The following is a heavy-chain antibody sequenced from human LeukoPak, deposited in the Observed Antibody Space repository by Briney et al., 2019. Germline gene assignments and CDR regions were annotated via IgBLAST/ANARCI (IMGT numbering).Heavy chain of an antibody. CDR1: GYTFSSYW. D-gene: IGHD4-23*01. CDR3: ARAVLRWRKVDY. CDR2: INTDGSST. Sequence: GGSLRLSCAASGYTFSSYWMHWVRQAPGKGLVWVSRINTDGSSTSYADSVKGRFTISRDNAKNTLYLQMNSPRAEDTAVYYCARAVLRWRKVDYWGQGTLVTVSS. J-gene: IGHJ4*02. V-gene: IGHV3-74*01.